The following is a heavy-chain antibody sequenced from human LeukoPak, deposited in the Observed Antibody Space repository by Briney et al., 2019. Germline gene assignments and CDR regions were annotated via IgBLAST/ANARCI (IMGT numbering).Heavy chain of an antibody. D-gene: IGHD3-10*01. CDR2: INHSGST. J-gene: IGHJ5*02. CDR3: ASARLLWFGEPQGGWFDP. Sequence: PSETLSLTCAVYGGSFSGYYWSWLRQPPGKGLEWIGEINHSGSTNYNPSLKSRVTISVDTSKNQFSLKLGSVTAADTAVYYCASARLLWFGEPQGGWFDPWGQGTLVTVSS. V-gene: IGHV4-34*01. CDR1: GGSFSGYY.